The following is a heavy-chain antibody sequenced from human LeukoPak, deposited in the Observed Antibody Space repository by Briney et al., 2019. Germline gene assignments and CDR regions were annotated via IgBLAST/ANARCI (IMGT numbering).Heavy chain of an antibody. D-gene: IGHD6-13*01. J-gene: IGHJ4*02. CDR3: ASVFSSWLALDY. CDR2: IYSDGST. V-gene: IGHV3-66*01. Sequence: PGGSLRLSCAASGFTVSTNYMNWVRQAPGKGLEWVSVIYSDGSTYYADSVKGRFIISRDNSKNTLYLQMNSLRAEGTAVYYCASVFSSWLALDYWGQGTLVTVSS. CDR1: GFTVSTNY.